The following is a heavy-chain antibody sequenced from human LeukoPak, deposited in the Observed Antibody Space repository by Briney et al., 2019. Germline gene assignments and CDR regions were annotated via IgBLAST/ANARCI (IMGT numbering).Heavy chain of an antibody. CDR3: ARGSPWELLGAFDI. D-gene: IGHD1-26*01. CDR2: ISYDGSNK. Sequence: GGSLRLSCAASGFTFSSYGMHWVRQAPGKGLEWVAVISYDGSNKYYADSVKGRFTISRDNSKNTLYLQMNSLRAEDTAVYYCARGSPWELLGAFDIWGQGTMVTVSS. J-gene: IGHJ3*02. CDR1: GFTFSSYG. V-gene: IGHV3-30*03.